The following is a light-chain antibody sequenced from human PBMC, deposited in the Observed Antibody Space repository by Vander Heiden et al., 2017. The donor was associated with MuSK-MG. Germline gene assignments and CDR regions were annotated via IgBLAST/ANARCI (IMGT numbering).Light chain of an antibody. J-gene: IGKJ3*01. CDR3: QRSYSTLT. Sequence: DIQMTQSPSSLSASVGDRVTITCRASQSISSYLNWYQQKPGKAPKLLIYAASSLKSGVPSRFSGSGSGTDFTLTISRLQPEDFATYYCQRSYSTLTFGPGTKVDIK. CDR1: QSISSY. CDR2: AAS. V-gene: IGKV1-39*01.